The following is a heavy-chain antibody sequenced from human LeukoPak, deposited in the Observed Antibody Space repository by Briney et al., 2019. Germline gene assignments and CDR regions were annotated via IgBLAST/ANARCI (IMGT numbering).Heavy chain of an antibody. CDR1: GFTFSSYT. Sequence: PGGSLRLSCAASGFTFSSYTMNWVRQPPGKGLEWVSNIGTSSTTIYYADSMKGRFTISRDNAKNSLYLQMNSLRADDAAVYYCARFAARGSYYHYLDVLGKGTTVTVSS. D-gene: IGHD6-25*01. V-gene: IGHV3-48*01. CDR3: ARFAARGSYYHYLDV. J-gene: IGHJ6*03. CDR2: IGTSSTTI.